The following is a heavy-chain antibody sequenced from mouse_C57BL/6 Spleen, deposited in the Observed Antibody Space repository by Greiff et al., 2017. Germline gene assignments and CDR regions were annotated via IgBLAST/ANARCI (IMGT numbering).Heavy chain of an antibody. CDR1: GYTFTSYW. Sequence: VQLQQPGTELVKPGASVKLSCKASGYTFTSYWMHWVKQRPGQGLEWIGNINPSNGGTNYNEKFKSKATLTVDKSSSTAYMQLSSLTSEDVAVYYGARDALYYYGSSYYYAMDNWGQGTSVTVSS. D-gene: IGHD1-1*01. J-gene: IGHJ4*01. V-gene: IGHV1-53*01. CDR3: ARDALYYYGSSYYYAMDN. CDR2: INPSNGGT.